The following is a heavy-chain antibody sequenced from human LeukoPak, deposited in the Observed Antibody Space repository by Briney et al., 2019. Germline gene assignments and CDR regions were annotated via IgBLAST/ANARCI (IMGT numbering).Heavy chain of an antibody. Sequence: GGSLRLSXAASGFSFMNAWMIWVRQAPGKGLEWVGRIKSNADGGTPDYAAPARGRFTISRDDSKNTLYLQMNSLKTEDTAVYYCTTFYHEYSPYWGRGTLVTVSS. CDR3: TTFYHEYSPY. CDR2: IKSNADGGTP. D-gene: IGHD2/OR15-2a*01. J-gene: IGHJ4*02. V-gene: IGHV3-15*01. CDR1: GFSFMNAW.